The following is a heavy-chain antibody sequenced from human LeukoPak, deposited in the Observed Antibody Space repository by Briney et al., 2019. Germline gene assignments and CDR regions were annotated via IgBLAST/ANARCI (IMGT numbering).Heavy chain of an antibody. D-gene: IGHD6-19*01. CDR3: ARGAPGSSGWYGY. CDR2: IIPIFGTA. V-gene: IGHV1-69*13. Sequence: SVKVSCKASGGTFSSYAICWVRQAPGQGLEWMGGIIPIFGTANYAQKFQGRVTITADESTSTAYMELSSLRSEDTAVYYCARGAPGSSGWYGYWGQGTLVTDSS. J-gene: IGHJ4*02. CDR1: GGTFSSYA.